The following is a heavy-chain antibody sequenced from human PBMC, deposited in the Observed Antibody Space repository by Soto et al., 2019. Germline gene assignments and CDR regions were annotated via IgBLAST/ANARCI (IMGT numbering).Heavy chain of an antibody. J-gene: IGHJ3*02. Sequence: QVQLQESGPGLVKPSGTLSLTCAVSSGSISSSNWWSWVLKPPGKGLEGIGAIYHSGSTNYNPSLKSRVTISVDKSKNQFSLTRSSVTAADTVVYYCARDSSKNAFDIWGQGTMVTVSS. D-gene: IGHD2-2*01. CDR3: ARDSSKNAFDI. CDR1: SGSISSSNW. V-gene: IGHV4-4*02. CDR2: IYHSGST.